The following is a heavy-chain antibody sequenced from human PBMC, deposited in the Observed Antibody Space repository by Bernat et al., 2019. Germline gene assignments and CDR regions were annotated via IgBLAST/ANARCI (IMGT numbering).Heavy chain of an antibody. V-gene: IGHV3-30*03. Sequence: QVQLVESGGDVVQPGRSLRLSCAASGFTFSSYGMHWVRQAPGKGLEWVAVISYDGSNKYYADSVKGRFTISRDNSKNTLYLQMNSLRAEDTAVYYCARPRRDYYDSSGGAFDIWGQGTMVTVSS. J-gene: IGHJ3*02. CDR1: GFTFSSYG. CDR3: ARPRRDYYDSSGGAFDI. D-gene: IGHD3-22*01. CDR2: ISYDGSNK.